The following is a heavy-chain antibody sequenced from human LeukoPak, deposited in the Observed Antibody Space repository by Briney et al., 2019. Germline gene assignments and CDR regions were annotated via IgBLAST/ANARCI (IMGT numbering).Heavy chain of an antibody. CDR1: GYTFTGYY. D-gene: IGHD4-17*01. Sequence: ASVKVSCKASGYTFTGYYMHWVRQAPGQGLEWMGWINPNSGGTNYAQKFQGRVTMTRDTPISTAYMELSRLRSDDTAVYYCARVSMTTVTTRTYNWFDPWGQGTLVTVSS. V-gene: IGHV1-2*02. CDR2: INPNSGGT. J-gene: IGHJ5*02. CDR3: ARVSMTTVTTRTYNWFDP.